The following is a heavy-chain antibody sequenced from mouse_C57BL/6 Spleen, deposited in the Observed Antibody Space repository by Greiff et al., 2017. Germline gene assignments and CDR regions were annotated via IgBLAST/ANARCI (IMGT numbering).Heavy chain of an antibody. CDR2: INPGSGGT. V-gene: IGHV1-54*01. CDR3: ARRSNYGSAMDY. Sequence: QVQLQQSGAELVRPGTSVKVSCKASGYAFTNYLIEWVKQRPGQGLEWIGVINPGSGGTNYNEKFKGKATLTADKSSSTAYMQLSSLTSEDSAVYFCARRSNYGSAMDYWGQGTSVTVSS. CDR1: GYAFTNYL. D-gene: IGHD2-5*01. J-gene: IGHJ4*01.